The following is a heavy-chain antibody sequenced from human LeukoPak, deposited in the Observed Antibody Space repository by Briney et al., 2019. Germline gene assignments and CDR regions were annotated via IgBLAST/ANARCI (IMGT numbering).Heavy chain of an antibody. CDR1: GGTFSSDT. V-gene: IGHV1-69*10. Sequence: ASVKISCKASGGTFSSDTICWVREAPGQGLEWMGEIIPIIGIANYAQKFQGRVTITADKSTSTAYMELSRLRSEDTAVYYCARDGGTTVTSEWTNDYWGWGNVVIVSA. CDR2: IIPIIGIA. CDR3: ARDGGTTVTSEWTNDY. J-gene: IGHJ4*02. D-gene: IGHD4-17*01.